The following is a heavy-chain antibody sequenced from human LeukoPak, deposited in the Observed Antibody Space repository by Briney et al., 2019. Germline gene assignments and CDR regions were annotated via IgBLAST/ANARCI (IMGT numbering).Heavy chain of an antibody. CDR1: GFTVSSNY. D-gene: IGHD3-22*01. CDR3: ARGGLYYYDSSGYYYGDAFDI. V-gene: IGHV3-53*04. J-gene: IGHJ3*02. CDR2: IYSGGST. Sequence: GGSLRLSCAASGFTVSSNYMSWVRQAPGKGLEWVSVIYSGGSTYYADSVKGRFTISRHNSKNTLYLQMNSLRAEDTAVYYCARGGLYYYDSSGYYYGDAFDIWGQGTMVTVSS.